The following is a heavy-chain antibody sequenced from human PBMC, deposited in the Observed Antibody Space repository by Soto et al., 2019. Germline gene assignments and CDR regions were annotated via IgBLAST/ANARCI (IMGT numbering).Heavy chain of an antibody. D-gene: IGHD3-16*02. CDR2: ISGSGGST. CDR1: GFTFSSYA. Sequence: EVQLLESGGGLVQPGGSLRLSCAASGFTFSSYAMSWVRQAPGKGLEWVSAISGSGGSTYYADSVKGRFTISRDNSKNTLYLQMNSLRAEDTAVYYCAKSYYDYVWGSYRPYYFDYWGQGTLVTVSS. J-gene: IGHJ4*02. CDR3: AKSYYDYVWGSYRPYYFDY. V-gene: IGHV3-23*01.